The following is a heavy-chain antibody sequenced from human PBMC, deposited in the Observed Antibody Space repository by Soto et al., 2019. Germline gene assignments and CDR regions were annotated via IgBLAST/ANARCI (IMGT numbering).Heavy chain of an antibody. CDR2: ISYDGSNK. Sequence: PGGSLRLSCAASGFTFSSYAMHWVRQAPGKGLEWVAVISYDGSNKYYADSVKGRFTISRDNSKNTLYLQMNSLRAEDTAVYYCARESPYSSGWSDAFDIWGQGTMVTVSS. CDR3: ARESPYSSGWSDAFDI. J-gene: IGHJ3*02. V-gene: IGHV3-30-3*01. CDR1: GFTFSSYA. D-gene: IGHD6-19*01.